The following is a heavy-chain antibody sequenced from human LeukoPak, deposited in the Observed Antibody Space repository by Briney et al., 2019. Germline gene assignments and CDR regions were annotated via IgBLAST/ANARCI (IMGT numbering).Heavy chain of an antibody. CDR3: ARVGEGYYDSSGPMGY. CDR1: GFTFSSYA. V-gene: IGHV3-23*01. CDR2: ISDNGGGT. Sequence: GGSLRLSCAASGFTFSSYAMNWVRQAPGTGLEWVSSISDNGGGTYYADSVKGRFTISRDNSKNTLYLQMNSLGADDTAVYYCARVGEGYYDSSGPMGYWGQGTLVTVSS. D-gene: IGHD3-22*01. J-gene: IGHJ4*02.